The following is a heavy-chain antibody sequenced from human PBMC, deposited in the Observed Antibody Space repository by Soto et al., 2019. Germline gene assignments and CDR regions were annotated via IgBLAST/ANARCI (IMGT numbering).Heavy chain of an antibody. J-gene: IGHJ4*02. Sequence: SETLSLTCTVSGFSISSYYWSWIRQPPGKGLEWIGYIYYSGRINYNPSLKSRVTISVDTSKNQFSLKLSSVTAADTAVYYCARQGRDYYDSSGYYYLFDYWGQGTLVTVSS. CDR1: GFSISSYY. CDR3: ARQGRDYYDSSGYYYLFDY. V-gene: IGHV4-59*01. D-gene: IGHD3-22*01. CDR2: IYYSGRI.